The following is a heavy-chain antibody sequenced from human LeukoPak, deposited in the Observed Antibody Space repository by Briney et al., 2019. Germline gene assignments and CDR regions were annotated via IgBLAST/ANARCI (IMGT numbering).Heavy chain of an antibody. CDR2: ISSSSSYI. J-gene: IGHJ3*02. CDR3: ARDRALYSSSWYFDFDI. CDR1: GFTFSSYS. V-gene: IGHV3-21*01. Sequence: PGGSLRLSCAASGFTFSSYSMNWVRQAPGKGLEWVSSISSSSSYIYYADSVKGRFTISRDNAKNSLYLQMNSLRAEDTAVYYCARDRALYSSSWYFDFDIWGQGTMVTVSS. D-gene: IGHD6-13*01.